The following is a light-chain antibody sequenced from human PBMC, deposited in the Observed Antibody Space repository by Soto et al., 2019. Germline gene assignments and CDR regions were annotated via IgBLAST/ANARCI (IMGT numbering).Light chain of an antibody. CDR2: GAS. J-gene: IGKJ5*01. V-gene: IGKV3-20*01. CDR3: QQYGSSPIT. Sequence: EIVMTQSPATLSVSPGERATLSCGASQSVSSSLAWYQQKPGQAPRLLIYGASSRATGIPDRFSGSGSGTDFTLTISRLEPEDLAVYYCQQYGSSPITCGKGKRREIK. CDR1: QSVSSS.